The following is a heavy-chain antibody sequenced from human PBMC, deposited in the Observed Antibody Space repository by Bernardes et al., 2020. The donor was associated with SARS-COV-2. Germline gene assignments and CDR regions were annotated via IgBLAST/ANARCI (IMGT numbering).Heavy chain of an antibody. CDR1: GYTFTSYG. Sequence: ASVKVSCKASGYTFTSYGISWVRHAPGQGLEWMGWISAYNGNTNYAQKLQGRVTMTTYTSTSTAYMELRSLRSDDTAVYYCARVGDIVVVPAAYRYGMDVWGQGTTVTVSS. V-gene: IGHV1-18*01. J-gene: IGHJ6*02. D-gene: IGHD2-2*01. CDR3: ARVGDIVVVPAAYRYGMDV. CDR2: ISAYNGNT.